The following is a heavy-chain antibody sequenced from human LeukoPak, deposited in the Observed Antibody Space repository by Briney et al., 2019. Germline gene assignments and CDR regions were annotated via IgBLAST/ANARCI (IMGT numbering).Heavy chain of an antibody. J-gene: IGHJ6*03. Sequence: ASVNVSCKVSGYTLTELSMHWVRQAPGKGLEWMGGFDPEDGETIYAQKFQGRVTMTEDTSTDTAYMELSSLRSEDTAVYYCATISLYYYYMDVWGKGTTVTVSS. CDR2: FDPEDGET. CDR1: GYTLTELS. CDR3: ATISLYYYYMDV. V-gene: IGHV1-24*01.